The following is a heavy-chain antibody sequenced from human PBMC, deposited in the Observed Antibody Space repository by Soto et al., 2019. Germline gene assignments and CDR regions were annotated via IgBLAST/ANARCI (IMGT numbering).Heavy chain of an antibody. J-gene: IGHJ4*02. V-gene: IGHV2-5*02. D-gene: IGHD6-19*01. CDR1: GFSLSTTRVA. CDR2: IYWDDDK. CDR3: AHSVVAGLGYYFDY. Sequence: QITLKESGPTLVKPTQTLTLTCTFSGFSLSTTRVAVGWIRQPPGKALEWLALIYWDDDKSYSPFLKSRLTITKDNSKNQVVLTMTNMDPVDTATYYCAHSVVAGLGYYFDYWGQGTLVTVSS.